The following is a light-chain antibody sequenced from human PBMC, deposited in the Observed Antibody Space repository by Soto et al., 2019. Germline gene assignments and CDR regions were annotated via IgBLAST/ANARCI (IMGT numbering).Light chain of an antibody. Sequence: GMAQTAVTLSVSPGEGDSLXCRASQRVNINLVWYQQSPGQAPRPLIXGASTRATGIPDRFSGSGSGTEFTLNIRSLQSEDFGVYYCQQYNNWPRTFGQGTQGGYQ. CDR2: GAS. J-gene: IGKJ1*01. CDR3: QQYNNWPRT. V-gene: IGKV3-15*01. CDR1: QRVNIN.